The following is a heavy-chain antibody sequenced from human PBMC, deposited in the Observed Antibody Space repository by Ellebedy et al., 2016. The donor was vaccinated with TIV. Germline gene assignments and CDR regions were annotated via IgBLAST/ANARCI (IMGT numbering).Heavy chain of an antibody. CDR1: GFTFTDYA. CDR3: AKGGHVTSDGVDV. V-gene: IGHV3-23*01. Sequence: GGSLRLSCAASGFTFTDYAMSWVRQAPGKGLEWVSVISGRGGDSKYADSVKGRFTIARDNFKKTLFLQMTKLRAEDTAVYYCAKGGHVTSDGVDVWGQGTTVTVSS. D-gene: IGHD2/OR15-2a*01. J-gene: IGHJ6*02. CDR2: ISGRGGDS.